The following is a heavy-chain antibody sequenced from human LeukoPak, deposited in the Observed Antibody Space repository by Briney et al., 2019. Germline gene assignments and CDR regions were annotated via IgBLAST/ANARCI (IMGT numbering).Heavy chain of an antibody. D-gene: IGHD3-3*02. CDR3: AKEAHFWSGYYPYGMDV. J-gene: IGHJ6*02. V-gene: IGHV3-30*18. CDR1: GFTFSSYG. CDR2: ISYDGSNK. Sequence: GGSLRLSCAASGFTFSSYGMHWVRQAPGKGLEWVAVISYDGSNKYYADSVKGRFTISRDNSKNTLYLQMNSLRAEDTAVYYCAKEAHFWSGYYPYGMDVWAKGPRSPSP.